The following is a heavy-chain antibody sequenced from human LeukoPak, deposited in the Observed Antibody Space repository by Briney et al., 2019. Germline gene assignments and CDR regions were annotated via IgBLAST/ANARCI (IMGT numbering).Heavy chain of an antibody. CDR3: ARGAWATRLGS. V-gene: IGHV4-34*01. Sequence: KPSETLSLTCAVYGESLNSYYWSWVRQPPGEGLEWIGEIYESGTTEYNPSLKSQVAISMVPSKQQFSLSLRSVTAAETAVYYCARGAWATRLGSWGLGTPVIVSS. CDR2: IYESGTT. D-gene: IGHD2-15*01. CDR1: GESLNSYY. J-gene: IGHJ4*02.